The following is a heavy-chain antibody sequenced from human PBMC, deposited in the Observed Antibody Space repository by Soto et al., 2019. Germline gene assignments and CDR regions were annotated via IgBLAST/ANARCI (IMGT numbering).Heavy chain of an antibody. CDR2: ISGSGGST. Sequence: GGSLRLSCAASGFTFSSYAMSWVRQAPGKGLEWVSAISGSGGSTYYADSVKGRFTISRDNSKNTLYLQMNSLRAEDTAVYYCAKALNYDFWSANWFDPWGQGTLVTV. J-gene: IGHJ5*02. CDR3: AKALNYDFWSANWFDP. V-gene: IGHV3-23*01. D-gene: IGHD3-3*01. CDR1: GFTFSSYA.